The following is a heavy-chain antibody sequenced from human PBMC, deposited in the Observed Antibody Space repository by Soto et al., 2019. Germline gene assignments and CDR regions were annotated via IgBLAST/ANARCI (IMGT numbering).Heavy chain of an antibody. CDR2: IYYSGTT. CDR3: ARCSLVVVPAPGFDP. CDR1: GGSISSGGYY. V-gene: IGHV4-31*03. D-gene: IGHD2-2*01. Sequence: SETLSLTCTVSGGSISSGGYYWSWIRQHPGKGLEWIGYIYYSGTTYYNPSLKSRVTISVDTSKNQFTLKLSSVSAADTALYYCARCSLVVVPAPGFDPWGRGTLVTVS. J-gene: IGHJ5*02.